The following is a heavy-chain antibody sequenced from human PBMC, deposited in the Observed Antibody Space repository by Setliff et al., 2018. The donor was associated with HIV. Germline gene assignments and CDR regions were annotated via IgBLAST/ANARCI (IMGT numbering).Heavy chain of an antibody. V-gene: IGHV3-7*01. D-gene: IGHD1-26*01. Sequence: QSGGSLRLSCAASGFTFSSYWMSWVRQAPGKGLEWVANIKQDGSEKYYVDSVKGRFTISRDNAKNSLYLQMNSLRAEDTAVYYCARHLNYVVGGRTYYYYYGMGVWGQGTTVTVSS. CDR3: ARHLNYVVGGRTYYYYYGMGV. CDR1: GFTFSSYW. J-gene: IGHJ6*02. CDR2: IKQDGSEK.